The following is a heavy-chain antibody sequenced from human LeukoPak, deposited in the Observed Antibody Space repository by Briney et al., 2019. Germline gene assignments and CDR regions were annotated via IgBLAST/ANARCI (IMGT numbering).Heavy chain of an antibody. J-gene: IGHJ4*02. Sequence: PSETLSLTCTVSGGSISSGGYYWSWIRQPPGKGLEWIGYIYHSGSTYYNPSLKSRVTISVDRSKNQFSLKLSSVTAADTAVYYCARWLGGTEHFDYWGQGTLVTVSS. CDR1: GGSISSGGYY. D-gene: IGHD6-19*01. V-gene: IGHV4-30-2*01. CDR2: IYHSGST. CDR3: ARWLGGTEHFDY.